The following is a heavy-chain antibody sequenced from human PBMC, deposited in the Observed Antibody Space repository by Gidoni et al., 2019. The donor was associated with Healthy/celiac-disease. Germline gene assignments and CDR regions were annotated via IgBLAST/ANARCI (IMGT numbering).Heavy chain of an antibody. Sequence: QLQLQESGPGLVKPSETLSLTCTVPVGSIRSSSYYWGWIRQPPGKGLEWIGSIYYSGRPYDNPSLKSRVTISVDTSKNQFSLKLSSVTAADTAVYYCARLEWGSSSLAGGLFDYWGQGTLVTVSS. V-gene: IGHV4-39*01. D-gene: IGHD6-13*01. J-gene: IGHJ4*02. CDR1: VGSIRSSSYY. CDR2: IYYSGRP. CDR3: ARLEWGSSSLAGGLFDY.